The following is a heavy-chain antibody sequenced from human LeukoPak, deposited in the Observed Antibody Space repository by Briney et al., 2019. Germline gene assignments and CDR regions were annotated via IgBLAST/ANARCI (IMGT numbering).Heavy chain of an antibody. J-gene: IGHJ5*02. D-gene: IGHD5-12*01. CDR2: IYYSGST. Sequence: SQTLSLTCTVSGGSISSGGYYWSWLRQHPGKGLEWIGYIYYSGSTYYNPSLKSRVTISVDTSKNQFSLKLSSVTAADTAVYYCARDALSGYDPWGQGTLVTVSS. CDR1: GGSISSGGYY. V-gene: IGHV4-31*03. CDR3: ARDALSGYDP.